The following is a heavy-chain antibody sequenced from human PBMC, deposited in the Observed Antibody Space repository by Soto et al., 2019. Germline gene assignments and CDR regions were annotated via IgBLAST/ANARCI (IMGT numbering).Heavy chain of an antibody. CDR2: IYHSEST. J-gene: IGHJ6*02. Sequence: SETLSLTCAVSGGSISSSNWWSWVRQPPGKGLEWIGEIYHSESTNYNPSLKSRVTISVDKSKNQFSLKLRSVTAADTAVYYCARATDYYGMDVWGQGTTVTVSS. V-gene: IGHV4-4*02. CDR1: GGSISSSNW. CDR3: ARATDYYGMDV.